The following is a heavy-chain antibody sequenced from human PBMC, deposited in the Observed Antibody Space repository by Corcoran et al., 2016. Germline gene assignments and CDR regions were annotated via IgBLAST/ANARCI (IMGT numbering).Heavy chain of an antibody. Sequence: QVQLQQSGPGLVKPAQTLSLTCAISGDSVSSNSAAWNWIRRSPSRGLEWLGRTYYRSKWSRDYAPSVKGRITINPDTSKNQFSLHLNSVTPEDTAVYYCARGGQVPHFQYWGQGTLVTVS. CDR2: TYYRSKWSR. V-gene: IGHV6-1*01. J-gene: IGHJ4*02. CDR3: ARGGQVPHFQY. D-gene: IGHD5-12*01. CDR1: GDSVSSNSAA.